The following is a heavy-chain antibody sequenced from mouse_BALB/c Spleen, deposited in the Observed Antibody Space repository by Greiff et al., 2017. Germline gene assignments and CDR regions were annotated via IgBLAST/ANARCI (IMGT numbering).Heavy chain of an antibody. CDR2: IDPANGNT. Sequence: VQLQQSGAELVKPGASVKLSCTASGFNIKDTYMHWVKQRPEQGLEWIGRIDPANGNTKYDPKFQGKATITADTSSNTAYLQLSSLTSEDTAVYYCARRGYYGAMDYWGQGTSVTVSS. V-gene: IGHV14-3*02. CDR1: GFNIKDTY. CDR3: ARRGYYGAMDY. D-gene: IGHD1-1*01. J-gene: IGHJ4*01.